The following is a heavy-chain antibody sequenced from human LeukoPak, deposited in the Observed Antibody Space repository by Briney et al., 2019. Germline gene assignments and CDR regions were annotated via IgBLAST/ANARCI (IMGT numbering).Heavy chain of an antibody. V-gene: IGHV4-59*02. CDR3: ARETGDYSNGNYYYYMDV. CDR2: IFFTGGT. D-gene: IGHD4-11*01. J-gene: IGHJ6*03. Sequence: SETLSLTCSVSGGSVSSYYWSWIRQPPGKGLEWIGYIFFTGGTNYNPSLKSRVTISVDTSKNQFSLKLSSVTAADTAVYYCARETGDYSNGNYYYYMDVWGKGTTVTVSS. CDR1: GGSVSSYY.